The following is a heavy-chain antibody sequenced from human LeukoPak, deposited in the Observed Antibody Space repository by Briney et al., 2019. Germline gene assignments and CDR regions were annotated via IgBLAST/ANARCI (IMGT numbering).Heavy chain of an antibody. CDR2: TYYRSKWYN. CDR1: GDSVSSNSAA. CDR3: ARSPERVAGTCYFDY. V-gene: IGHV6-1*01. D-gene: IGHD6-19*01. J-gene: IGHJ4*02. Sequence: SQTLSPTCAISGDSVSSNSAAWNWIRQSPSRGLEWLGRTYYRSKWYNDYAVSVKSRITINPDTSKNQFSLQLNSVTPEDTAVYYCARSPERVAGTCYFDYWGQGTLVTVSS.